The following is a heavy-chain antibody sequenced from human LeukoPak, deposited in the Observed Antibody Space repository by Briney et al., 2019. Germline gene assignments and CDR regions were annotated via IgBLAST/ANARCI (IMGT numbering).Heavy chain of an antibody. J-gene: IGHJ6*03. V-gene: IGHV3-21*01. CDR2: ITSGSSYI. Sequence: GGSLRLSCAASGFTFSSYAMNWVRQAPGQRLEWVSSITSGSSYIYYADSVKGRFTISRDNAKSSLYLQMDSLRAEDTAVYYCARDPYSGNYGAYYYYYMDVWGKGTTVTISS. D-gene: IGHD1-26*01. CDR3: ARDPYSGNYGAYYYYYMDV. CDR1: GFTFSSYA.